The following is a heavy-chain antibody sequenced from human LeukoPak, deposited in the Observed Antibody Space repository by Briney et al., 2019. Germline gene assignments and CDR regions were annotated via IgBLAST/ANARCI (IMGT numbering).Heavy chain of an antibody. CDR3: AGDSSGWSVFYY. CDR1: GGSISSYY. CDR2: IYTGGST. Sequence: SETLSLTCTVSGGSISSYYWSWIRQPAGKGLEWIGRIYTGGSTNYNPSLKSRVTMSVDTSKNQFSLKLSSVTAADTAVYYCAGDSSGWSVFYYWGQGTLVTVSS. D-gene: IGHD6-19*01. V-gene: IGHV4-4*07. J-gene: IGHJ4*02.